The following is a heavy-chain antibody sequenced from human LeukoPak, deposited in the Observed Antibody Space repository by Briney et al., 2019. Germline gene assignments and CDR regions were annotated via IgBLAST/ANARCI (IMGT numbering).Heavy chain of an antibody. J-gene: IGHJ4*02. Sequence: SQTLSLTCAISGGSVSNKNTAWNWIRQSPSRGLEWLGRTYYRSKWHNTYAASVKSRITINPDTSKNQFSLQLNSVTPEDTAVYYCAREDYYYDSSGYPYYFDYWGQGALVTVSS. D-gene: IGHD3-22*01. CDR3: AREDYYYDSSGYPYYFDY. CDR2: TYYRSKWHN. V-gene: IGHV6-1*01. CDR1: GGSVSNKNTA.